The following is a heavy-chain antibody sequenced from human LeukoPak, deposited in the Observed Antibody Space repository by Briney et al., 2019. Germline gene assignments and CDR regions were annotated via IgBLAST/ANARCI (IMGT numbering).Heavy chain of an antibody. D-gene: IGHD7-27*01. CDR2: IDLDGSEK. Sequence: PGGSLRLSCAASGFTFNKYWMSWVRQAPGKGLEWVANIDLDGSEKYYVDSVKGRFTISRDSANNSLYLQMNSLRAEDTAVYYCARGSGDFDYWGQGTLVTVSS. CDR3: ARGSGDFDY. J-gene: IGHJ4*02. CDR1: GFTFNKYW. V-gene: IGHV3-7*01.